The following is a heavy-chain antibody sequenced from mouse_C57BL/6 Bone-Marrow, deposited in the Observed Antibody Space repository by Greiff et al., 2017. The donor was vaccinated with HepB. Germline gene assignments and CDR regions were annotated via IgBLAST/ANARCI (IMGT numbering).Heavy chain of an antibody. Sequence: QVQLKQPGTELVKPGASVKLSCKASGYTFTSYWMHWVKQRPGQGLEWIGNINPSNGGTNYNEKFKSKATLTVDKSSSTAYMQLSSLTSEDYAVYYCARPSTVVAGDYWYFDVWGTGTTVTVSS. CDR3: ARPSTVVAGDYWYFDV. CDR2: INPSNGGT. CDR1: GYTFTSYW. J-gene: IGHJ1*03. V-gene: IGHV1-53*01. D-gene: IGHD1-1*01.